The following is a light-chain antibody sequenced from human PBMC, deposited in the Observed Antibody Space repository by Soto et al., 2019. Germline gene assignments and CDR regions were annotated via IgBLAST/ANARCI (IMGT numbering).Light chain of an antibody. V-gene: IGKV1-5*03. J-gene: IGKJ1*01. Sequence: DIQMTQSPSTLSASVGDRVTITCRASQSISSWLAWYQQKPGKAPKLLIYKASSLESGVPSRFSGSGSGTDVTLTISSLQPDDFAAYYCQQFNNYPWTFGQGTRVEIK. CDR1: QSISSW. CDR2: KAS. CDR3: QQFNNYPWT.